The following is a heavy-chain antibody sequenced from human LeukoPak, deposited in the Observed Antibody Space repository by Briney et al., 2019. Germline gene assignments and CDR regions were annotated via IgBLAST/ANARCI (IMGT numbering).Heavy chain of an antibody. CDR3: ARVYRSGSIYGQGYFDN. CDR1: GYTFSDYY. D-gene: IGHD5-18*01. CDR2: MNVKTGAT. V-gene: IGHV1-2*02. J-gene: IGHJ4*02. Sequence: ASVKVSCKASGYTFSDYYIHWVRQAPGHGLEWLGLMNVKTGATSSAQRFQGRVTMTRDTSISTAYMELSSLRSDDTAVYYCARVYRSGSIYGQGYFDNWGQGTLVTVSS.